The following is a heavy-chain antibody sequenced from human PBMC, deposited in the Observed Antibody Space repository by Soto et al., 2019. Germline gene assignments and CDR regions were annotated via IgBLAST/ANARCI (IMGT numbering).Heavy chain of an antibody. J-gene: IGHJ4*02. Sequence: DVQLLESGGSLVQPGGSLRLSCAASAFTFNTNSMSWVRQAPGKGLEWVSAISSSGGSTYYADSVKGRFIISRDNSQNTLYLQMNSLRAEDTAVYYCAKPDGATYNFRYWGQGTLVTVSS. V-gene: IGHV3-23*01. CDR1: AFTFNTNS. CDR3: AKPDGATYNFRY. CDR2: ISSSGGST. D-gene: IGHD1-1*01.